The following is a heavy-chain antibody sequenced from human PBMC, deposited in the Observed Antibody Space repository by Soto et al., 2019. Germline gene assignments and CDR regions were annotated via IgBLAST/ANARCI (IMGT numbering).Heavy chain of an antibody. Sequence: QVQLQESGPGLVKPSQTLSLTCTVSGGSISSGGYYWSWIRQHPGKGLEWIGYIYYSGSTYYNPSLRSRVTISVDTSKNQFSLKLSSVTAADTAVYYCARDLVHYDSWGGMDVWGQGTTVTVSS. CDR2: IYYSGST. V-gene: IGHV4-31*03. D-gene: IGHD3-3*01. CDR1: GGSISSGGYY. J-gene: IGHJ6*02. CDR3: ARDLVHYDSWGGMDV.